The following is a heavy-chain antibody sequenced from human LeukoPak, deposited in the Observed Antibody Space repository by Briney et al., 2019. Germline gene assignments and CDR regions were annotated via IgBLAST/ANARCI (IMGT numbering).Heavy chain of an antibody. CDR3: AKDPDIVVVVAATFDY. V-gene: IGHV3-23*01. D-gene: IGHD2-15*01. Sequence: GGSLRLSCAASGFTFSSYAMSWVRQAPGKGLEWVSAISGSGGSTYYADSVKGRFTISRDNSRNTLYLQMNSLRAEDTAVYYCAKDPDIVVVVAATFDYWGQGTLDTVSS. CDR2: ISGSGGST. J-gene: IGHJ4*02. CDR1: GFTFSSYA.